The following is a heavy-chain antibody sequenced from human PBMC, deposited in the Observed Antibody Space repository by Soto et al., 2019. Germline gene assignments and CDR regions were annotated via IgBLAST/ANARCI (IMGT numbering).Heavy chain of an antibody. CDR1: GFTFSAYY. CDR2: ISSSGDTG. J-gene: IGHJ4*02. V-gene: IGHV3-11*01. CDR3: ARDRGAVVGQYFDY. Sequence: QVQLVESGGGLVKPGGSLRLSCAASGFTFSAYYMSWIRQAPGKGLEWISYISSSGDTGNYADSVKGRFTVSRDNAKNSLYLQINRLRAEDTAVYYCARDRGAVVGQYFDYWGQGTLVTVSS. D-gene: IGHD6-19*01.